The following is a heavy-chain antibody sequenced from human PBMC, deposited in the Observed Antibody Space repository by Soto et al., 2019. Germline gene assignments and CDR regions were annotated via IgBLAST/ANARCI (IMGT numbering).Heavy chain of an antibody. J-gene: IGHJ4*02. Sequence: SVKDSCKASGYTFTSYGISWVRQAPVQGLEWMGWISGKNGNTNYAQKLQGRVTMTTDTFTSTTYMELRSLRSDDTAVYYCARDSFPLLSVAGTDFDYWGQGTLVTVSS. CDR1: GYTFTSYG. V-gene: IGHV1-18*01. D-gene: IGHD6-19*01. CDR2: ISGKNGNT. CDR3: ARDSFPLLSVAGTDFDY.